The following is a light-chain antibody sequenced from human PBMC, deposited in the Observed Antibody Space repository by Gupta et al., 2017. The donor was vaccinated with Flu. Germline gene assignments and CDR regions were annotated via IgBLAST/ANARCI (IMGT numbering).Light chain of an antibody. CDR1: QSISNN. CDR2: NSS. CDR3: QHYSDSPPWT. V-gene: IGKV3-15*01. Sequence: EIMLTQSPATLSFSLGERVTVSCRASQSISNNLAWYQQKPGQPPRLLIYNSSTRDTDIPARFSGGGSGTDFTLTIDSLRSEDFAVYYCQHYSDSPPWTFGQGTKVDIK. J-gene: IGKJ1*01.